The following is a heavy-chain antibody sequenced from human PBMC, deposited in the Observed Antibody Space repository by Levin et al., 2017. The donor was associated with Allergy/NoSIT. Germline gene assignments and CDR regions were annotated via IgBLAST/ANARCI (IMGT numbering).Heavy chain of an antibody. CDR1: GGSISSYY. J-gene: IGHJ5*02. V-gene: IGHV4-59*08. CDR3: ARTSGSYYVDWFDP. D-gene: IGHD1-26*01. Sequence: SESLSLTCTVSGGSISSYYWSWIRQPPGKGLEWIGYIYYSGSTNYNPSLKSRVTISVDTSKNQFSLKLSSVTAADTAVYYCARTSGSYYVDWFDPWGQGTLVTVSS. CDR2: IYYSGST.